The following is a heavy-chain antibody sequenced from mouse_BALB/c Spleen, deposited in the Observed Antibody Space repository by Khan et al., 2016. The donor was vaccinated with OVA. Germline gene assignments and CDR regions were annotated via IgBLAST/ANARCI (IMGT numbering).Heavy chain of an antibody. CDR1: GYSVTEYI. CDR3: ARQGYYGYYSYARDY. Sequence: QMQLQQSRAGLVKPGASVKLSCKASGYSVTEYIIHWVKQRSGQGLEWIGWFYPGTGSIEYNEKFKEKATLTADKSSSTVYMELSRLTSEDSAVYCCARQGYYGYYSYARDYWGQGTSVTVSS. D-gene: IGHD2-3*01. V-gene: IGHV1-62-2*01. J-gene: IGHJ4*01. CDR2: FYPGTGSI.